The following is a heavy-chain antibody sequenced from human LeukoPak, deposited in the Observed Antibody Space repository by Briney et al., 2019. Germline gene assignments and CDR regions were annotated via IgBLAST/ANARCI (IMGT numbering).Heavy chain of an antibody. J-gene: IGHJ3*02. CDR2: INTNSGAT. CDR3: AKPQPGAFEI. D-gene: IGHD2-2*01. V-gene: IGHV1-2*02. Sequence: ASVKVSCKASGYTFTSYDINWVRQAPGQGLEWMGWINTNSGATNYAQKFQGRVTMTRDTSISTAYMELSRLTSDDTALYYCAKPQPGAFEIWGQGTMVTVSS. CDR1: GYTFTSYD.